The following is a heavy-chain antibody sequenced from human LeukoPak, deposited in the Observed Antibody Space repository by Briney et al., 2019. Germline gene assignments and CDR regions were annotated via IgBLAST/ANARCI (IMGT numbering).Heavy chain of an antibody. D-gene: IGHD6-6*01. J-gene: IGHJ4*02. CDR1: GGSISSGDYY. Sequence: SETLSLTCTVSGGSISSGDYYWSWIRQPPGKGLEWIGYIYYSGSTYYNPSLKSRVTISVDTSKNQLSLKLSSVTAADTAVYYCAREGHSSSSGYWGQGTLVTVSS. CDR2: IYYSGST. CDR3: AREGHSSSSGY. V-gene: IGHV4-30-4*08.